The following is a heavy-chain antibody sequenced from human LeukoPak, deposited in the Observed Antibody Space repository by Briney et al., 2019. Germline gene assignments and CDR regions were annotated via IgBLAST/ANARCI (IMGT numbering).Heavy chain of an antibody. CDR1: GGSVTSGGYY. D-gene: IGHD6-6*01. CDR2: VYYTGST. Sequence: PSETLSLTCTVSGGSVTSGGYYWSWIRQHPEKGLEWIGYVYYTGSTYYNPPLKSRVTISSDTSKIQFSLKVSSVTAADTAVYYCARISAGRYGMDVWGQGTTVTVSS. V-gene: IGHV4-31*03. CDR3: ARISAGRYGMDV. J-gene: IGHJ6*02.